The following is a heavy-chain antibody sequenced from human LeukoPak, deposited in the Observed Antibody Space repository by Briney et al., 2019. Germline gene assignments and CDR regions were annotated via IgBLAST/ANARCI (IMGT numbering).Heavy chain of an antibody. CDR2: ISSSGTTI. J-gene: IGHJ6*03. CDR3: ARGVYDSSPLNYYMDV. V-gene: IGHV3-48*03. Sequence: GSLRLSCAASGFTFSSYEMNWVRQAPGKGLEWVSYISSSGTTIYYADSVKGRFTMSRDNAKNSLYLQMNSLRAEDTAVYYRARGVYDSSPLNYYMDVWGKGTTVTVSS. CDR1: GFTFSSYE. D-gene: IGHD3-22*01.